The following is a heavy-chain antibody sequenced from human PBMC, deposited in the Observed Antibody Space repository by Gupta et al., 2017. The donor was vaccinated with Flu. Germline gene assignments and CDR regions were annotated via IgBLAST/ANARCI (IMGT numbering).Heavy chain of an antibody. CDR3: ARWSTSENFDF. D-gene: IGHD6-6*01. Sequence: EVILVESGGGLVQPGGSLRLSCAVSGFFVSSNHMTWLRQAPGKGLEWVSVIHSGGTTYYSDSVKGRFITSRDNSNNMLYLQMNSLRDDDTAVYYCARWSTSENFDFWGQGSLVTVSS. CDR2: IHSGGTT. J-gene: IGHJ4*02. V-gene: IGHV3-53*04. CDR1: GFFVSSNH.